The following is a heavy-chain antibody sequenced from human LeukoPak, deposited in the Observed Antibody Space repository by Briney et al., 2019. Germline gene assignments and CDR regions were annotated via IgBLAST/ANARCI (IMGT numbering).Heavy chain of an antibody. J-gene: IGHJ4*02. CDR1: GFTFSSYS. V-gene: IGHV3-48*01. D-gene: IGHD2/OR15-2a*01. CDR3: ARGIHHRVPKETFDY. CDR2: IRSSSSTI. Sequence: PGGSLRLSCAASGFTFSSYSMNWVRQAPGKGLEWVSYIRSSSSTIYYADSVKGRFTISRDNAKNSLYLQMSSLRAEDTAVYYCARGIHHRVPKETFDYWGQGTLVTVSS.